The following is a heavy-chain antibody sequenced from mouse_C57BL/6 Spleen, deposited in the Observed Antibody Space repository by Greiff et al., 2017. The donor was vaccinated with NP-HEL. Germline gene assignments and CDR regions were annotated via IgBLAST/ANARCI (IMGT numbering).Heavy chain of an antibody. CDR2: IYPGDGDT. Sequence: LMEPGASVKISCKASGYAFSSSWMNWVKQRPGKGLEWIGRIYPGDGDTNYNGKFKGKATLTADKSSSTAYMQLSSLTSEDSAVYFCASSGTVVSPLDYWGQGTTLTVSS. V-gene: IGHV1-82*01. CDR3: ASSGTVVSPLDY. CDR1: GYAFSSSW. D-gene: IGHD1-1*01. J-gene: IGHJ2*01.